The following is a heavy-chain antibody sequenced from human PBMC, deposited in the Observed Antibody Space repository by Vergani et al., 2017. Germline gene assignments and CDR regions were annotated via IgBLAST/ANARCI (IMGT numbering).Heavy chain of an antibody. Sequence: EVQLVESGGGLVQPGGSLRLSCAASGFTFSSHWMSWVRKAPGKGLEWVANIKQDGSEKYYVDSVKGRFTISRDNAKNSLYLQMNSLRAEDTAVYYCARVGNLWFGAKNYFDYWGQGTLVTVSS. CDR2: IKQDGSEK. CDR1: GFTFSSHW. D-gene: IGHD3-10*01. J-gene: IGHJ4*02. CDR3: ARVGNLWFGAKNYFDY. V-gene: IGHV3-7*01.